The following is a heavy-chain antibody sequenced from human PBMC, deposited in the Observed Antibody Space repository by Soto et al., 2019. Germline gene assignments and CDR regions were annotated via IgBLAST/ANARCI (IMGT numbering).Heavy chain of an antibody. CDR2: ISYDGSNK. J-gene: IGHJ4*02. CDR1: GFTFSSYG. CDR3: AKDKYSAARSTSDD. Sequence: PGGSLRLSCAASGFTFSSYGMHWVRQAPGKGLEWVAVISYDGSNKYYADSVKGRFTISRDNSKNTLYLQMNSLRAEDTAVYYCAKDKYSAARSTSDDWGQGTLVTVS. V-gene: IGHV3-30*18. D-gene: IGHD6-6*01.